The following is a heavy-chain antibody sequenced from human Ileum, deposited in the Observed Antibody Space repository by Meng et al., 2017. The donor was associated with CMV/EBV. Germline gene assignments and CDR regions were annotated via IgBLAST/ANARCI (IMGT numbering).Heavy chain of an antibody. CDR1: TFTCSY. J-gene: IGHJ5*02. D-gene: IGHD2-2*01. CDR2: INPNSGGT. Sequence: TFTCSYMHWVRQAPGQGLEWMGWINPNSGGTNYAQKFQGRVTMTRDTSISTAYMELSRLRSDDTAVYYCARRGCSSTSCYGDNWFDPWGQGTLVTVSS. CDR3: ARRGCSSTSCYGDNWFDP. V-gene: IGHV1-2*02.